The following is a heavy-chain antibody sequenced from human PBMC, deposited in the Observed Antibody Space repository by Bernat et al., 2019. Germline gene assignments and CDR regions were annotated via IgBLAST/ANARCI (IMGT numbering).Heavy chain of an antibody. CDR3: VRDPDYTTLDAYDI. CDR2: IIKDGTYT. Sequence: DVQLVESGGGFIQPGGSLRLSCLASGFIFNDHCFAWVRQAPGKGRVWVGRIIKDGTYTTYADSVQGRFTISRDNDQNTLYLQMDSLRVEDTAVYYCVRDPDYTTLDAYDIWGQGTMVTVST. V-gene: IGHV3-74*03. CDR1: GFIFNDHC. D-gene: IGHD3-3*01. J-gene: IGHJ3*02.